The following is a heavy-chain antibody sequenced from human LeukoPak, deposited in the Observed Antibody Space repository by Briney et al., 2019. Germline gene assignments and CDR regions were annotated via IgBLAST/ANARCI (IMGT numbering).Heavy chain of an antibody. CDR3: ARAALVRGVDYFDC. V-gene: IGHV3-21*01. Sequence: PGGSLRLSCAVSGFTFSTYKMNWVRQAPGKGLEWISSISSSSTYISYADSVKGRFTISRDNAKNSLYLQMNSLRAEDTAVYYCARAALVRGVDYFDCWGQGTLVIVSS. CDR1: GFTFSTYK. CDR2: ISSSSTYI. D-gene: IGHD3-10*01. J-gene: IGHJ4*02.